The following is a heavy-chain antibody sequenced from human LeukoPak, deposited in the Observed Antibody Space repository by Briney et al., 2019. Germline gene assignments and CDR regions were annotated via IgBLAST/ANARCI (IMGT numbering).Heavy chain of an antibody. Sequence: PSETLSLTCTVSGASVSSGGYYWTWLPQPPGKGLEWIGYIYYSGSTNYNPSLKSRVTISVDTSKNQFSPKVSSVTAADTAVYYCARRGGSGRSFDYWGQGTLVTVSS. CDR1: GASVSSGGYY. V-gene: IGHV4-61*08. CDR3: ARRGGSGRSFDY. J-gene: IGHJ4*02. D-gene: IGHD3-10*01. CDR2: IYYSGST.